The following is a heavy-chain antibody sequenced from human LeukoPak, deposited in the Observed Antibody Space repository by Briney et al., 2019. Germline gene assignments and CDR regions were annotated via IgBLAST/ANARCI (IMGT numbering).Heavy chain of an antibody. Sequence: GESLKISCKGSGYSFTTYWIGWVRQMPGTGLEWMGIIYPGDSETTYSPSFQGHVTISADKSSTTTYLQWSSLKASDTAMYYCARGRGYCSSSSCYDFDYWGQGTLVTVSS. CDR3: ARGRGYCSSSSCYDFDY. D-gene: IGHD2-2*01. CDR2: IYPGDSET. CDR1: GYSFTTYW. V-gene: IGHV5-51*01. J-gene: IGHJ4*02.